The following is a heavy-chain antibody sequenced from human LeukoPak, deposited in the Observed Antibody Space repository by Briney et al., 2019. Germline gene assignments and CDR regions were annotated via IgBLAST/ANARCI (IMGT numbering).Heavy chain of an antibody. CDR1: GYTFRSDA. CDR2: ISGSGETT. V-gene: IGHV3-23*01. J-gene: IGHJ3*02. Sequence: GGSLRLSCAASGYTFRSDAMTSVRQAPGKGVEWVSAISGSGETTFYADSVRGRFTIYRDNSKNTLYLQMNSLRANDTAVYSCAKTSGSSLLDAFDIWGQGTMVTVSS. CDR3: AKTSGSSLLDAFDI. D-gene: IGHD6-13*01.